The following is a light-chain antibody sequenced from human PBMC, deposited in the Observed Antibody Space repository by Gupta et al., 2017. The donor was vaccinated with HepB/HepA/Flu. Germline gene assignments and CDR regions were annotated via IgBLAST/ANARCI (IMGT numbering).Light chain of an antibody. V-gene: IGKV1-5*03. Sequence: DIQMTQSPSTLSASVGDRVTITCRASQSISTWLAWYQQKAGKAPKLLIYKASSLESGVPSRFSGSGSGTEFTLTSSSRQPDDFATYYCQQDNSQGTFGQGTKVEIK. CDR1: QSISTW. CDR2: KAS. CDR3: QQDNSQGT. J-gene: IGKJ1*01.